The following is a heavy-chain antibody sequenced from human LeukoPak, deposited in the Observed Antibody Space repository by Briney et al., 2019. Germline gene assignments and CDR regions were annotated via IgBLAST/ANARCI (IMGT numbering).Heavy chain of an antibody. Sequence: KFQGRVTITRDTSASTAYMELSSLRSEDTAVYYCARDHYGDLGDDAFDIWGQGTMVTVSS. D-gene: IGHD4-17*01. V-gene: IGHV1-3*01. CDR3: ARDHYGDLGDDAFDI. J-gene: IGHJ3*02.